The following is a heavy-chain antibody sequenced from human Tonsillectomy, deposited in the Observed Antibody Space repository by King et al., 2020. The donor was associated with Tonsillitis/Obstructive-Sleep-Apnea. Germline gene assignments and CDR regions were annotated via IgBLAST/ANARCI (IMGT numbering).Heavy chain of an antibody. J-gene: IGHJ4*02. CDR1: GLTVTDNY. Sequence: QLVQSGGGLMQPGGSLRLSCAASGLTVTDNYMSWVRQAPGKGLEWVSIIYSGGSTYYSDSVRGRFTISRDISKNTLYFHMSSLRAEDTGVYYCARVTRANDRSSGYYYFDYWGQGTLVTVSS. V-gene: IGHV3-53*01. CDR2: IYSGGST. CDR3: ARVTRANDRSSGYYYFDY. D-gene: IGHD3-22*01.